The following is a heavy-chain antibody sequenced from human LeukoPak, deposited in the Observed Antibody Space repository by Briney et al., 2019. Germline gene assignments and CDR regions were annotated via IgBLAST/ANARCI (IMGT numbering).Heavy chain of an antibody. V-gene: IGHV3-66*01. CDR1: GFSVSNNY. CDR2: IYSGNTI. J-gene: IGHJ5*01. CDR3: ATIGTGDYRDDS. D-gene: IGHD3/OR15-3a*01. Sequence: QPGGSLRLSCVVSGFSVSNNYVSWVRQAPGKGLEWVSVIYSGNTIKYADSVKGRFTISRDNSKNTVYLQMSSLRAEDTALYYCATIGTGDYRDDSWGQGTLVTVSS.